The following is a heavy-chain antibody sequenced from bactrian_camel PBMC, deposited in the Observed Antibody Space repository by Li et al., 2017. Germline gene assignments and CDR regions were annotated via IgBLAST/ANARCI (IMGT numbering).Heavy chain of an antibody. D-gene: IGHD5*01. J-gene: IGHJ6*01. Sequence: VQLVESGGDLVQPGGSLRLSCAASGFTFSDYAVSWVRQAPGKGLEWVSSIVSGGGTTYYADSVKGRFTISRDNAKNTLYLQLNSLKTEDMAIYYCAAVTWGATDIWFFGYWGQGTQVTVS. V-gene: IGHV3S40*01. CDR3: AAVTWGATDIWFFGY. CDR1: GFTFSDYA. CDR2: IVSGGGTT.